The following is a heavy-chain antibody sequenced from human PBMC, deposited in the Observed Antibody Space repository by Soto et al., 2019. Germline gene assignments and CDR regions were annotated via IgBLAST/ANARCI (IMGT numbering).Heavy chain of an antibody. J-gene: IGHJ5*02. CDR2: IYYSGST. CDR1: GGSISSGGYY. CDR3: AREYSRRKNWFDP. Sequence: QVQLQESGPGLVKPSQTLSLTCTVSGGSISSGGYYWSWIRQHPGKGLEWIGYIYYSGSTYYNPSLKSRVTISVDTSKNQCALKLSSVTAADTAVDYCAREYSRRKNWFDPWGQGTLVTVSS. V-gene: IGHV4-31*03. D-gene: IGHD6-13*01.